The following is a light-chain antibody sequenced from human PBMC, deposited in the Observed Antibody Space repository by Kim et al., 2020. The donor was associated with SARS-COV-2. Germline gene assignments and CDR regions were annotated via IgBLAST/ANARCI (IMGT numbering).Light chain of an antibody. Sequence: TRHAAEGDRVTITWRARQSSSNWWAWYQQEPGKAPKLLIYADSSLESGVPSRFSGSGSGIEFTLTISSLQSDDFATYYCQQYHSSTFGQGTTLEI. CDR3: QQYHSST. V-gene: IGKV1-5*01. J-gene: IGKJ2*01. CDR2: ADS. CDR1: QSSSNW.